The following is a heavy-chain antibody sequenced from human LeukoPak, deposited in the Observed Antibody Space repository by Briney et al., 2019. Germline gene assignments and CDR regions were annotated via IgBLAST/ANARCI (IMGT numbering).Heavy chain of an antibody. CDR3: ARDYGDHRVDY. D-gene: IGHD4-17*01. CDR2: IYHSGST. Sequence: SGTLSLTCAVSGGSISSSNWWSWVRQPPGKGLEWIGEIYHSGSTNYNPSLKSRVTISADKSKNQFSLKLSSVTAADTAVYYCARDYGDHRVDYWGQGTLVTVSS. CDR1: GGSISSSNW. V-gene: IGHV4-4*02. J-gene: IGHJ4*02.